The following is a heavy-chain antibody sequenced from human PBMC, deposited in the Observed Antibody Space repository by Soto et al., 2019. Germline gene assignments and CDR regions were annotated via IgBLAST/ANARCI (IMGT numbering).Heavy chain of an antibody. Sequence: ASVKVSCKASGYTFTRYGISWVRQAPGQGLEWMGWISAYNGNTNYAQKLQGRVTMTTDTSTSTAYMELRSLRSDDTAVYYCARVIVVPAAMILNYHYYMAVWGKGTSVTVSS. CDR2: ISAYNGNT. D-gene: IGHD2-2*01. CDR3: ARVIVVPAAMILNYHYYMAV. V-gene: IGHV1-18*01. CDR1: GYTFTRYG. J-gene: IGHJ6*03.